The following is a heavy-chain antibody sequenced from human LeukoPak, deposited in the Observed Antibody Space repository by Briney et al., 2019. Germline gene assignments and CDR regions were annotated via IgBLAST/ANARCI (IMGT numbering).Heavy chain of an antibody. CDR3: ARLNSSGWYIGS. D-gene: IGHD6-19*01. Sequence: SETLSLTCAVYGGSFSGYYWSWIRQPPGKGLEWIGYIYYSGSTNYNPSLKSRVTISVDTSKNQFSLKLSSVTAADTAVYYCARLNSSGWYIGSWGQGTMVTVSS. CDR2: IYYSGST. J-gene: IGHJ3*01. CDR1: GGSFSGYY. V-gene: IGHV4-59*01.